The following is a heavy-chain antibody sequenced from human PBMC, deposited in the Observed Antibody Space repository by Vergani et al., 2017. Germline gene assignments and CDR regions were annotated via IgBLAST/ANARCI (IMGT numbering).Heavy chain of an antibody. D-gene: IGHD3-16*01. CDR2: ISGSGSSK. CDR3: SRDRRIMYNWFDP. CDR1: GFTFDNYA. Sequence: EVHLLESGGGLIQPGGSLRISCAASGFTFDNYAMTWVRQAPGKGLQWVSGISGSGSSKFYEDSLKGRVTISRDNSKNTLYLQMNSLGVEDTAVYYCSRDRRIMYNWFDPWGQGTLVTVSS. V-gene: IGHV3-23*01. J-gene: IGHJ5*02.